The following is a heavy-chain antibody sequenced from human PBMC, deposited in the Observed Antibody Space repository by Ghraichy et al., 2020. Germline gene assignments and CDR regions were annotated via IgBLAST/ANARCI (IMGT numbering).Heavy chain of an antibody. CDR3: AKDSSKRWLHTFDY. CDR2: ISWNSGSI. V-gene: IGHV3-9*01. Sequence: GGSLRLSCAASGFTFDDYAMHWVRQAPGKGLEWVSGISWNSGSIGYADSVKGRFTISRDNAKNSLYLQMNSLRAEDTALYYCAKDSSKRWLHTFDYWGQGTLVTVSS. J-gene: IGHJ4*02. D-gene: IGHD5-24*01. CDR1: GFTFDDYA.